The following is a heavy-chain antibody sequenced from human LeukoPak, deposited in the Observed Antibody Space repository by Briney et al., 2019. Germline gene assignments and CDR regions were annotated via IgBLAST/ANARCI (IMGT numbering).Heavy chain of an antibody. Sequence: GGSLRLSCAASGFTFDDYAMQWVRHAEGKGLEWVSRISWNSGSIGYADSVKGRFTISRDNAKNHLYLQMNSLRAEDTALYYCAKGSTGDSSGYYYALWGQGTLVTVSS. CDR1: GFTFDDYA. CDR2: ISWNSGSI. D-gene: IGHD3-22*01. V-gene: IGHV3-9*01. CDR3: AKGSTGDSSGYYYAL. J-gene: IGHJ4*02.